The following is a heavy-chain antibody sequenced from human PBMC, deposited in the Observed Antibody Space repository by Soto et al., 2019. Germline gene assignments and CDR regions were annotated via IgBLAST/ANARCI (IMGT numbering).Heavy chain of an antibody. V-gene: IGHV4-61*01. CDR3: ARGDTHRIDY. Sequence: QVQLQESGPGLVKPSETLSLTYTVSGGSVSSGSYYWSWIRQPPGKGLEWIGYIYYSGSTNYNPSLKSRVTISVDTSKNQFSLKLSSVTAADTAVYYCARGDTHRIDYWGQGTLVTVSS. D-gene: IGHD5-18*01. J-gene: IGHJ4*02. CDR1: GGSVSSGSYY. CDR2: IYYSGST.